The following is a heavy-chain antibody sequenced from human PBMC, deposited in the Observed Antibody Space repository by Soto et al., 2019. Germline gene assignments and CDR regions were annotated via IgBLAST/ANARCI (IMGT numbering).Heavy chain of an antibody. Sequence: QVQLVQSGAEVKKPGSSVKVSCKASGGTFSSYAISWVRQAPGQGLEWMGGIIPVFGTANYAQKFQGRVTITADESTSTAYMELSSLRSEDTAVYYCARVPFSYSGSVRYYFDYWGQGTLVTVSS. V-gene: IGHV1-69*01. CDR3: ARVPFSYSGSVRYYFDY. J-gene: IGHJ4*02. CDR1: GGTFSSYA. D-gene: IGHD1-26*01. CDR2: IIPVFGTA.